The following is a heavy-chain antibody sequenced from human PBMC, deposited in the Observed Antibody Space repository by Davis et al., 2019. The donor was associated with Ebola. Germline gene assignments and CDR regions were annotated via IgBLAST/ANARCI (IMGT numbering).Heavy chain of an antibody. CDR1: GGSISSSNW. CDR3: ARDLRPPPWSWFDP. J-gene: IGHJ5*02. CDR2: IYHSGST. Sequence: PSETLSLTCAVSGGSISSSNWWSWVRQPPGKGLEWIGEIYHSGSTNYNPSLKSRVTISVDTSKNQFSLKLSSVTAADTAVYYCARDLRPPPWSWFDPWGQGTLVTVSS. V-gene: IGHV4-4*02. D-gene: IGHD3-16*01.